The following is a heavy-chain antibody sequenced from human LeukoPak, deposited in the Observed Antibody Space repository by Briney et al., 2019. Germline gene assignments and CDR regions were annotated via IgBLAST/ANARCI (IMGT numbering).Heavy chain of an antibody. D-gene: IGHD6-19*01. Sequence: SETLSLTCAVSGASVSGHYWDWIRHPPGKGLEWIGYIFASGGANYNPALKSRVTISLDSSENRFSLKLTSVTASDTAVYYCAREAPGGSGWTYFDYWGQGSLVTVSS. CDR2: IFASGGA. V-gene: IGHV4-59*02. CDR3: AREAPGGSGWTYFDY. J-gene: IGHJ4*02. CDR1: GASVSGHY.